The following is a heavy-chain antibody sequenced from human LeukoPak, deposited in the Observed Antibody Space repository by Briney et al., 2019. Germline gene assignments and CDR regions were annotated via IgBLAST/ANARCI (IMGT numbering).Heavy chain of an antibody. V-gene: IGHV3-33*01. CDR2: IWYDGSNK. CDR1: GFTFSSYG. D-gene: IGHD3-9*01. J-gene: IGHJ5*02. CDR3: AREVAYYDILTGYQYNWFDP. Sequence: GGSLRLSCAASGFTFSSYGMHWVRQAPGKGLEWVAVIWYDGSNKYYADSVKGRFTISRDNSKNTLYLQMNSLRAEDTAVYYCAREVAYYDILTGYQYNWFDPWGQGTLVTVSS.